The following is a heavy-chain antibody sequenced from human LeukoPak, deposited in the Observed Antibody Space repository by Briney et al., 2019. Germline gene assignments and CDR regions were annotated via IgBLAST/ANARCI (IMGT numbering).Heavy chain of an antibody. CDR1: GFTLSSYN. CDR2: ISWRSSDI. V-gene: IGHV3-21*01. Sequence: PGGSLRLSCVASGFTLSSYNMKWVRQAPGKRLEWVSSISWRSSDIEYADSVKGRFTISRDNSKNTLYLQMNSLRAEDTAVYYCARDRGIAAAGTSTFDYWGQGTLVTVSS. CDR3: ARDRGIAAAGTSTFDY. J-gene: IGHJ4*02. D-gene: IGHD6-13*01.